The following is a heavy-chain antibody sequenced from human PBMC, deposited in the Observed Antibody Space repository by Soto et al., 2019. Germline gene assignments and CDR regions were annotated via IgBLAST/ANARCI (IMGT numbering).Heavy chain of an antibody. CDR3: AKAYLTDGGWYDY. CDR2: ISWNSGSI. Sequence: EVQLVESGGGLVQPGRSLRLSCAASGFTFDDYAMHWVRQAPGKGPEWVSGISWNSGSIGYAESVKGRFTISRDNAKNSLYLQMNSLRAEDTALYYCAKAYLTDGGWYDYWGQGTLVTVSS. D-gene: IGHD6-19*01. V-gene: IGHV3-9*01. J-gene: IGHJ4*02. CDR1: GFTFDDYA.